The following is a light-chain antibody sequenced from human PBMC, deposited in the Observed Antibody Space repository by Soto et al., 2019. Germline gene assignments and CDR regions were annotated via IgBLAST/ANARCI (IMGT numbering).Light chain of an antibody. Sequence: EIQMTQSPSSLSSSVGDRVTITCRASQSISSYLNWYQQKPGKAPKLLIYAASSLQSGVPSRFSGSGSGTDFTLTISSLQAEDFVSDYCQHSASTPITFGGVTNLDIK. J-gene: IGKJ4*01. V-gene: IGKV1-39*01. CDR3: QHSASTPIT. CDR2: AAS. CDR1: QSISSY.